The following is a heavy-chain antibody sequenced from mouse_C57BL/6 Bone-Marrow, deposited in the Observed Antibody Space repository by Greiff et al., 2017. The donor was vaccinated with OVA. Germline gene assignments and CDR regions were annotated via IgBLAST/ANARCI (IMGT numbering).Heavy chain of an antibody. V-gene: IGHV14-4*01. CDR1: GFNFKDDY. D-gene: IGHD2-1*01. CDR2: IDPENGDT. Sequence: VQLQQSGAELVRPGASVKLSCTASGFNFKDDYMPWVQQSPEQGLEWIGWIDPENGDTEYASKFQGRATITADTSSNTAYLQLSSLTSEDTAVYYCTSYGNFDYWGQGTTLTVSS. CDR3: TSYGNFDY. J-gene: IGHJ2*01.